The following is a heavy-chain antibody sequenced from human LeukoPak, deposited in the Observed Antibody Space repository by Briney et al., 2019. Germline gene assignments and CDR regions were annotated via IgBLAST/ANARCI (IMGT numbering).Heavy chain of an antibody. V-gene: IGHV3-23*01. D-gene: IGHD5-18*01. CDR1: GFTFSSYA. Sequence: GGSLRLSSAASGFTFSSYAMSWVRQAPGKGLEWVSAISGSGGSTYYADSVKGRFTISRDNSKNTLYLQMNSLRAEDTAVYYCAKRIQSAMAMGYWGQGTLVTVSS. J-gene: IGHJ4*02. CDR3: AKRIQSAMAMGY. CDR2: ISGSGGST.